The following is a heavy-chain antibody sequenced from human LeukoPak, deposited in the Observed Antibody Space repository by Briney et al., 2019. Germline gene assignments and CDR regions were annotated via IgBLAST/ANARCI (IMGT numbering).Heavy chain of an antibody. CDR3: AKAGLIIVATVFDY. CDR1: GFTFSSYG. V-gene: IGHV3-30*18. CDR2: ISYDGGNK. J-gene: IGHJ4*02. Sequence: GGSLRLSCAASGFTFSSYGMHWVRQAPGKGLEWVAVISYDGGNKYYADSVKGRFTISRDNSENTLYLQMNSLRAEDTAVYYCAKAGLIIVATVFDYWGQGTLVTVSS. D-gene: IGHD5-12*01.